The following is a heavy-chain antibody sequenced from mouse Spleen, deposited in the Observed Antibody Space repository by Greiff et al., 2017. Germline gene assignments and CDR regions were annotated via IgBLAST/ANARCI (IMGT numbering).Heavy chain of an antibody. Sequence: EVKLVESGGGLVKLGGSLKLSCAASGFTFSSYAMSWVRQTPEKRLEWVATISSGGGNTYYPDSVKGRFTISRDNAKNTLYLQMSSLKSEDTAMYYCARQDYYGSSPYAMDYWGQGTSVTVSS. CDR3: ARQDYYGSSPYAMDY. V-gene: IGHV5-9*04. CDR1: GFTFSSYA. D-gene: IGHD1-1*01. J-gene: IGHJ4*01. CDR2: ISSGGGNT.